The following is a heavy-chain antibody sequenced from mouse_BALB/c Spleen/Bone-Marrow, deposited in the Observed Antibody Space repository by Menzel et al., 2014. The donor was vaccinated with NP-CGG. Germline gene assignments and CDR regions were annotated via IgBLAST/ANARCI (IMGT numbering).Heavy chain of an antibody. CDR3: ARSGSSGYHNYAMDY. D-gene: IGHD3-1*01. Sequence: VHVKQSGPSLVKPSQTLSLTCSVTGDSITSGYWNWIRKFPGNKLEYMGFISYSSSTYYNPSLKSRISITRDTSKNLYYLQLNSVTTEDSATYYCARSGSSGYHNYAMDYWGQGTSVAVSS. CDR1: GDSITSGY. V-gene: IGHV3-8*02. J-gene: IGHJ4*01. CDR2: ISYSSST.